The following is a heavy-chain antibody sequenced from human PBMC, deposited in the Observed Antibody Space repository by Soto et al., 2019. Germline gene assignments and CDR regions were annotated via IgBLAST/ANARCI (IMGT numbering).Heavy chain of an antibody. CDR1: GGTFSSYA. V-gene: IGHV1-69*06. CDR2: IIPIFGTA. Sequence: QVQLVQSGAEVKKPGSSVKVSCKASGGTFSSYAISWVRQAPGQGLEWMGGIIPIFGTANYAQKFQGRVTITADKSTSTVYMELSSLISEDTAVYYCARADCSSTSCYRWGSYYYGMDVWGQGTTVTVSS. D-gene: IGHD2-2*02. J-gene: IGHJ6*02. CDR3: ARADCSSTSCYRWGSYYYGMDV.